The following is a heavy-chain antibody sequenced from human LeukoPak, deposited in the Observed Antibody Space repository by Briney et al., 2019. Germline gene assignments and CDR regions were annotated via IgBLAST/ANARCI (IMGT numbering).Heavy chain of an antibody. CDR3: ARVPLYGYYYMDV. CDR1: GYTFTSYG. CDR2: ISAYNGNT. D-gene: IGHD3-16*01. V-gene: IGHV1-18*01. J-gene: IGHJ6*03. Sequence: ASVKVSCKASGYTFTSYGISWVRQAPGQGLEWMGWISAYNGNTNYAQKLQGRVTMTTDTSTSTAYMELRHSMLSDTVVYYCARVPLYGYYYMDVWGKGTTVTVSS.